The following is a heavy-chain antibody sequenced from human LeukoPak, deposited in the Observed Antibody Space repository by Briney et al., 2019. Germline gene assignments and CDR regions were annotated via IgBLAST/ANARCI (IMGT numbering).Heavy chain of an antibody. V-gene: IGHV4-30-2*01. J-gene: IGHJ4*02. D-gene: IGHD5-18*01. CDR2: IYHNGNT. CDR3: ASGGYSYGFDY. CDR1: GGSISSGGYS. Sequence: NPSETLSLTCAVSGGSISSGGYSWSWIRQPPGKGLEWIGYIYHNGNTYYSPSLKSRVTISVDRSKNQPSLKLSSVTAADTAMYYCASGGYSYGFDYWGQGTLVTVSS.